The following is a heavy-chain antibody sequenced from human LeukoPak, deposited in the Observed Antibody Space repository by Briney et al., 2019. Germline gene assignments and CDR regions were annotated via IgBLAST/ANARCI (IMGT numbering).Heavy chain of an antibody. J-gene: IGHJ4*02. V-gene: IGHV3-53*05. D-gene: IGHD3-10*01. CDR1: GFTVSSNY. CDR3: ARDPITMVRGVIITGYFDY. Sequence: GGSLRLSCAASGFTVSSNYMSWVCQAPGKGLEWVSVIYSGGSTYYADSVKGRFTISRDNSKNTLYLQMNSLRAEDTAVYYCARDPITMVRGVIITGYFDYWGQGTLVTVSS. CDR2: IYSGGST.